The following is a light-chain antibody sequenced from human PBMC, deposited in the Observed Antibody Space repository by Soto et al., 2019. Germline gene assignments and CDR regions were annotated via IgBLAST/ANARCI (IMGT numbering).Light chain of an antibody. J-gene: IGLJ7*01. CDR1: SSDVGGYNY. V-gene: IGLV2-8*01. CDR3: SSYAVSNNVV. CDR2: EVS. Sequence: QSALTQPPSASGSPGQSVTISCTGTSSDVGGYNYVSWYQQHPDKAPKLMIYEVSKRPSGVPDRFSGSKSDNTASLTVSGLQAEDEADYYCSSYAVSNNVVFGTGTQLTVL.